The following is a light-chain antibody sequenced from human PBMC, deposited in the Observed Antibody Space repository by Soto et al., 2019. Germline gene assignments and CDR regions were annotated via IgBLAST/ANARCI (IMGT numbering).Light chain of an antibody. CDR3: GTWDSSLSAGYV. Sequence: QSVLTQPPSVSAAPGQKVTISCSGGSSNIGNNYVSWYQQLPGTAPKLLIYDNNKPPSGIPDRFSGSKSGTSATLGITGLQTGDEADYYCGTWDSSLSAGYVFGTGTKVTVL. V-gene: IGLV1-51*01. J-gene: IGLJ1*01. CDR1: SSNIGNNY. CDR2: DNN.